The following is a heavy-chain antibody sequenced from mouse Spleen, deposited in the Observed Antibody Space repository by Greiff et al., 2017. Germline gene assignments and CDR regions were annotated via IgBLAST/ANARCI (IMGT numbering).Heavy chain of an antibody. CDR2: ISYSGGT. Sequence: EVKLVESGPGMVKPSQSLSLTCTVTGYSITSGYDWHWIRHFPGNKLEWMGYISYSGGTNYNPSLKSRISITHDTSKNHFFLKLNSVTTEDTATYYCARSHYGSSYYAMDYWGQGTSVTVSS. D-gene: IGHD1-1*01. J-gene: IGHJ4*01. CDR1: GYSITSGYD. V-gene: IGHV3-1*01. CDR3: ARSHYGSSYYAMDY.